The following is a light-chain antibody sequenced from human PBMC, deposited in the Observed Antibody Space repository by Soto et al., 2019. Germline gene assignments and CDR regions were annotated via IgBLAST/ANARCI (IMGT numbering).Light chain of an antibody. J-gene: IGKJ4*01. CDR2: DAS. CDR1: QGINRD. CDR3: QQDNDWPLT. Sequence: IGMTPSSTPPFVASGGRGPLSCLASQGINRDLAWYQQRPGQAPRLIIYDASTRATGIPVRFSGSWSGTDFTLTISSLQSEDSAVYYCQQDNDWPLTFGGGTKVEIK. V-gene: IGKV3-15*01.